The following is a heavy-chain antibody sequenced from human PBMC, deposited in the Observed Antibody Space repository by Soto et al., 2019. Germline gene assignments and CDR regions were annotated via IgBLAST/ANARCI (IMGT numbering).Heavy chain of an antibody. CDR3: ARVNGYFDY. J-gene: IGHJ4*02. CDR2: IYHSGST. CDR1: GYSISSGKY. D-gene: IGHD2-8*01. Sequence: HSETLSLTCAVSGYSISSGKYLVWIRQPPGKGLEWIGSIYHSGSTYYNPSLKSRVTISVDTSKNQFSLKLNSVTAADTAVYYCARVNGYFDYWGQGTLVTVSS. V-gene: IGHV4-38-2*01.